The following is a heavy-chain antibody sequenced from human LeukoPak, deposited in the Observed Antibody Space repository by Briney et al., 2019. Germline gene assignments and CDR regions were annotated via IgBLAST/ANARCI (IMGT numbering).Heavy chain of an antibody. V-gene: IGHV5-10-1*01. CDR1: GYSFTSYW. CDR2: IDPSDSYT. J-gene: IGHJ4*02. CDR3: ARHGRYCSSTSCYNYFDY. Sequence: TGESLKIFCKGSGYSFTSYWINWVRQMPGKGLEWMGRIDPSDSYTNYSPSFQGHVTITADKSISTAYLQWSSLKASDTAMYYCARHGRYCSSTSCYNYFDYWGQGSLVGVSS. D-gene: IGHD2-2*02.